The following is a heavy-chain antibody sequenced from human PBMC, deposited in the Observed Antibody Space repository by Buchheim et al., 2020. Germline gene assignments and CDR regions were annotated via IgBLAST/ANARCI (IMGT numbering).Heavy chain of an antibody. J-gene: IGHJ4*02. V-gene: IGHV3-23*01. CDR1: GFNFDIYA. Sequence: EVQLLESGGGSVQPGGSLRLSCAASGFNFDIYAMSWVRQAPGRGLEWVSAISGSGERTYYADAVKGRFTISRDSSKNTLSLQMNNLRADDTAVYHCAGGIRWELPLEYWGQGTL. CDR3: AGGIRWELPLEY. CDR2: ISGSGERT. D-gene: IGHD1-26*01.